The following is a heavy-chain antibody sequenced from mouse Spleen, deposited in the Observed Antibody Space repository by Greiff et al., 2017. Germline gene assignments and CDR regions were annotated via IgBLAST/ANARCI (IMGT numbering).Heavy chain of an antibody. CDR1: GFAFSSYD. Sequence: EVMLVESGGGLVKPGGSLKLSCAASGFAFSSYDMSWVRQTPEKRLEWVAYISSGGGSTYYPDTVKGRFTISRDNAKNTLYLQMSSLKSEDTAMYYCASSSWGKWFAYWGQGTLVTVSA. J-gene: IGHJ3*01. V-gene: IGHV5-12-1*01. CDR2: ISSGGGST. CDR3: ASSSWGKWFAY. D-gene: IGHD1-1*01.